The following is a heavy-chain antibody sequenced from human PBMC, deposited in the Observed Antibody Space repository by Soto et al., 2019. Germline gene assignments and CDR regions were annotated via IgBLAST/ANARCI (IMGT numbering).Heavy chain of an antibody. CDR2: MNPNSGNT. V-gene: IGHV1-8*01. Sequence: QVQLVQSGAEVKKPGASVKVSCKASGYTFTSYDINWVRQATGQGLVWMGWMNPNSGNTGYAQKFQGRVTMTRNTSISTAYMELSSLRSEDTAMYYCARGGSAYDFWSGYSDYWGQGTLVTVSS. J-gene: IGHJ4*02. CDR1: GYTFTSYD. D-gene: IGHD3-3*01. CDR3: ARGGSAYDFWSGYSDY.